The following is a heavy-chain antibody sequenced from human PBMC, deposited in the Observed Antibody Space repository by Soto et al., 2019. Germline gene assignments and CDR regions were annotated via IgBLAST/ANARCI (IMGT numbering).Heavy chain of an antibody. D-gene: IGHD5-12*01. J-gene: IGHJ4*02. V-gene: IGHV1-69*02. CDR2: IIPILGIA. CDR1: GGTFSSYT. Sequence: QVQLVQSGAEVKKPWSSVKVSCKASGGTFSSYTISWVRQAPGQGLEWMGRIIPILGIANYAQKFQGRVTITADKSTSTAYMELSSLRSEDTAVYYCARGYSGYDQYFDYWGQGTLVTVSS. CDR3: ARGYSGYDQYFDY.